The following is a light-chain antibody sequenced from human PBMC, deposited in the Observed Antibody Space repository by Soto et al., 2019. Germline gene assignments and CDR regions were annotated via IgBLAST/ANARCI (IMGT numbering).Light chain of an antibody. J-gene: IGKJ1*01. V-gene: IGKV1-9*01. CDR1: QDIFSY. Sequence: DIQLTQSPSFLSASVGDRVTITCRASQDIFSYLAWYQQKPGKAPKLLIYAASTLQSGVPSRLSGSGSGTEFTLTISSLQPEDFATYYCQQLNSYPRTFGQGTKVEIK. CDR3: QQLNSYPRT. CDR2: AAS.